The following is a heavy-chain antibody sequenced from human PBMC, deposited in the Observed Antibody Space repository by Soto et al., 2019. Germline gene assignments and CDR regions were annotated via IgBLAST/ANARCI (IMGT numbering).Heavy chain of an antibody. CDR1: GFTFSSYW. D-gene: IGHD1-26*01. J-gene: IGHJ4*02. V-gene: IGHV3-7*05. CDR2: IKQDGSEK. Sequence: EVQLVESGGGLVQPGGSLRLSCAASGFTFSSYWMSWVRQAPGKGLEWVANIKQDGSEKYYVDSVKGDFTISRDNAENSLYLQMNSMRAEDTAVYYCARDSEVGNFDYWGQGTLVTVSS. CDR3: ARDSEVGNFDY.